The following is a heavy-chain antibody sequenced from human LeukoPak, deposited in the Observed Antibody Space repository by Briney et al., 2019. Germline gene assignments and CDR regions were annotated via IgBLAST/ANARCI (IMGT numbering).Heavy chain of an antibody. CDR2: IYPGDSDT. CDR3: ARQTSYCGGDCYSAGY. V-gene: IGHV5-51*01. Sequence: GESLKISCQGSGYSFTSYWIGWVRQMPGKGLEWMGIIYPGDSDTRYSPSFQGQVTISADKSISTAYLQWSSLKASDTAMYYCARQTSYCGGDCYSAGYWGQGTLVTVSS. D-gene: IGHD2-21*02. J-gene: IGHJ4*02. CDR1: GYSFTSYW.